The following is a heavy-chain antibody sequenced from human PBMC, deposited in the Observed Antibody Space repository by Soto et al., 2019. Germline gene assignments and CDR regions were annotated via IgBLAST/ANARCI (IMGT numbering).Heavy chain of an antibody. J-gene: IGHJ6*02. CDR1: GDSVSSNSGS. V-gene: IGHV6-1*01. CDR3: ARDGGYYYYYGMDV. D-gene: IGHD3-16*01. CDR2: TYYRSKWYN. Sequence: SQALSLTCAIAGDSVSSNSGSWNWIRQSPSRGLEWLGRTYYRSKWYNDYAVSVKSRITINPDTSKNQFSLQLNSVTPEDTAVYYCARDGGYYYYYGMDVWGQGTTVTVSS.